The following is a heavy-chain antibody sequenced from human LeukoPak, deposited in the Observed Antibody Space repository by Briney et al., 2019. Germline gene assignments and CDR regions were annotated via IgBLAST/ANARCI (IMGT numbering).Heavy chain of an antibody. J-gene: IGHJ3*02. V-gene: IGHV3-23*01. CDR3: AKDQREQWLRSGAFDI. D-gene: IGHD6-19*01. CDR1: GFTFSSYA. Sequence: SGGSLRLSCAASGFTFSSYAMSWVRQAPGQGLEWVSAISGSGGSTYYADSVKRRFTISRDNSKHTLHLQMNSLRADDTAVYYCAKDQREQWLRSGAFDIWGQGTMVTVSS. CDR2: ISGSGGST.